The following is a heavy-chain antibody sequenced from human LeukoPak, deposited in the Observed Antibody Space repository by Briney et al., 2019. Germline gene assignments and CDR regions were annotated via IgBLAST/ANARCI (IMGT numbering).Heavy chain of an antibody. Sequence: GGSLRLSCAASGFTFSSYGMHWVRQAPGKGLEWVAVISYDGSNKYYADSVKGRFTISRDNSKNTLYLQVNSLRAEDTAVYYCAKDLGVVIHYFDYWGQGTLVTVSS. D-gene: IGHD3-3*01. V-gene: IGHV3-30*18. CDR2: ISYDGSNK. CDR3: AKDLGVVIHYFDY. J-gene: IGHJ4*02. CDR1: GFTFSSYG.